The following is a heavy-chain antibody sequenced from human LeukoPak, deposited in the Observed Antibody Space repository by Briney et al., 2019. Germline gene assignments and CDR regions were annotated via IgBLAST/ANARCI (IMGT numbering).Heavy chain of an antibody. CDR2: ISSSSSYI. J-gene: IGHJ4*02. Sequence: GGSLRLSCAASGFTFSSYSMNWVRQAPGKGLEWVSSISSSSSYIYYADSVKDRFTISRDNAKNSLYLQMNSLRAEDTAVYYCARGQRWLQLLVYCGQGALGTASS. V-gene: IGHV3-21*01. CDR1: GFTFSSYS. D-gene: IGHD5-24*01. CDR3: ARGQRWLQLLVY.